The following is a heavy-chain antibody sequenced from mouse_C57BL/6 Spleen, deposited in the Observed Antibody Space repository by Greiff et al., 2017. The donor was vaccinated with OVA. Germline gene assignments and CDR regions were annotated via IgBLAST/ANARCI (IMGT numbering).Heavy chain of an antibody. CDR1: GFNIKDDY. D-gene: IGHD2-3*01. CDR3: ARGGDGYYVGRTFDV. J-gene: IGHJ1*03. Sequence: EVKLMESGAELVRPGASVKLSCTASGFNIKDDYMHWVKQRPEQGLEWIGWIDPENGDTEYASKFQGKATITADTSSNTAYLQLSTLTSEDSAVYYCARGGDGYYVGRTFDVWGTGTTVTVSS. CDR2: IDPENGDT. V-gene: IGHV14-4*01.